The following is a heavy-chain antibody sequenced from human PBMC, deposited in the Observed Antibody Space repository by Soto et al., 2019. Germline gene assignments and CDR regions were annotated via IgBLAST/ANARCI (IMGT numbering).Heavy chain of an antibody. Sequence: QVQLVQYGAEVKKPGASVKVSCKASGYTFTSYDSNWVRQSTGQGLEWMGWMNPNSGNTGDAQKFHGRVTMTRNTSITTVYMALSSLRSEDTALYYCARWPDRCCYYGRDVWGQGTTVPVSS. J-gene: IGHJ6*02. D-gene: IGHD4-17*01. V-gene: IGHV1-8*01. CDR3: ARWPDRCCYYGRDV. CDR1: GYTFTSYD. CDR2: MNPNSGNT.